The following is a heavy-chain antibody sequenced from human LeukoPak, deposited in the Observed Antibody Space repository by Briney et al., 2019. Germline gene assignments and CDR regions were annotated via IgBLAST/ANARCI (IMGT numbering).Heavy chain of an antibody. J-gene: IGHJ4*02. V-gene: IGHV1-46*01. CDR1: GYTFISYY. CDR2: INPSSGNT. D-gene: IGHD1-20*01. CDR3: ARHSLIGTTPFDY. Sequence: ASVKVSCKASGYTFISYYIHWVRQAPGQGLEWMELINPSSGNTPYAQQFQGRVTMTRDTSTSTVYMELSSLRSEDTAVYYCARHSLIGTTPFDYWGQGTLVTVPS.